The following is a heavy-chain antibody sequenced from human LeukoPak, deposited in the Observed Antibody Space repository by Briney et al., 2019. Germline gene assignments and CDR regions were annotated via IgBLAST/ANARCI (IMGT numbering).Heavy chain of an antibody. CDR3: ARVLTVLRGVISYVFDD. CDR1: GYTFTSYG. CDR2: ISAYNGNT. D-gene: IGHD3-10*01. V-gene: IGHV1-18*01. J-gene: IGHJ4*02. Sequence: ASVKVSCKASGYTFTSYGISWVRQAPGQGLEWMGWISAYNGNTNYAQKLQGRVTMTTDTSTSTAYMELRSLRSDDTAVYYCARVLTVLRGVISYVFDDWGQGTLVTVSS.